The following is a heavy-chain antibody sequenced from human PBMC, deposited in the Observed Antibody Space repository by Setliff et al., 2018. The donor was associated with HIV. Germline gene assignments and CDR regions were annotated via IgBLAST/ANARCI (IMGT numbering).Heavy chain of an antibody. CDR2: IYNPGST. Sequence: PSETLSLTCNVSGGSITNFYWSWIRQPPGKGLEWIGYIYNPGSTNFNPSLQSRVSMSVDVSTNQFSLRLTSVTAADTAVYYCARDRIWKGYYDYWGQGTLVTVSS. J-gene: IGHJ4*02. D-gene: IGHD3-3*01. CDR1: GGSITNFY. CDR3: ARDRIWKGYYDY. V-gene: IGHV4-59*12.